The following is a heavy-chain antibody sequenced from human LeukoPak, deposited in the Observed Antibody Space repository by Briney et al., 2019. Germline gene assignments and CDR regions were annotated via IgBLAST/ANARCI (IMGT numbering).Heavy chain of an antibody. CDR1: GFSFSNYA. J-gene: IGHJ5*02. V-gene: IGHV3-30*18. CDR2: ISYDGIDI. CDR3: AKHLFHYRKYNSDYGVLDT. Sequence: GGSLRLSCRASGFSFSNYAINWVRQAPGKGLEWVAAISYDGIDIAYADSVRGRFTISRDNSKSTLYLQMSSLRAEDSALYYCAKHLFHYRKYNSDYGVLDTWGQGTLVTVSS. D-gene: IGHD4-11*01.